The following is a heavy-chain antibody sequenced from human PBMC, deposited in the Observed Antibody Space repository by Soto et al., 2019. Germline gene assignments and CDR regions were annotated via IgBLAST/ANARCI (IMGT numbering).Heavy chain of an antibody. V-gene: IGHV3-74*01. CDR2: LGPHENGL. J-gene: IGHJ5*02. CDR1: GFTFSGDW. CDR3: TRETFGDRES. Sequence: EVQLVESGGGLVQPGGYLRLSCTDAGFTFSGDWMHWVRQAPGKGLVWVARLGPHENGLNYADSVKGRFTISRDNAKNTLYLQMNNLRVEDTAVYFFTRETFGDRESWGQGTLVTVSS. D-gene: IGHD4-17*01.